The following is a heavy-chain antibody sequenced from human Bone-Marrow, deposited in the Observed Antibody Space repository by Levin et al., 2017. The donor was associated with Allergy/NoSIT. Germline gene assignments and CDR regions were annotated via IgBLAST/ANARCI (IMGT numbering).Heavy chain of an antibody. V-gene: IGHV4-30-4*02. CDR3: ARNPLTGISAGAPWVGGS. CDR1: GASISSGDSF. Sequence: SCTVSGASISSGDSFWSWIRQPPGKGLEWIGYIYSSGSADYNPSLKSRGSISVDTSKNQLSLGLRAVTAADTAVYYCARNPLTGISAGAPWVGGSWGQGSLVTVSS. CDR2: IYSSGSA. J-gene: IGHJ4*02. D-gene: IGHD6-13*01.